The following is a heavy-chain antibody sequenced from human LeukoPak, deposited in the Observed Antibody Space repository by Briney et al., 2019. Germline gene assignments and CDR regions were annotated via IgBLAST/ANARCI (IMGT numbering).Heavy chain of an antibody. CDR1: GFTFSSYG. CDR3: ARDVATISNWFDP. V-gene: IGHV3-7*01. CDR2: IREDGGHT. Sequence: QSGGSLRLSCAASGFTFSSYGMHWVRQAPGKGLEWVANIREDGGHTNYVDSVKGRFTISRDNAKNSLYLQMNSLRAEDTAVYYCARDVATISNWFDPWGQGTLVTVSS. J-gene: IGHJ5*02. D-gene: IGHD5-24*01.